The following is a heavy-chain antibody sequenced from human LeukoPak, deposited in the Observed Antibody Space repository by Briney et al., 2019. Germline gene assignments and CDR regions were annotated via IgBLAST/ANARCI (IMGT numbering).Heavy chain of an antibody. CDR3: ATLARTYIGSSLDY. J-gene: IGHJ4*02. CDR1: GVTFSSYS. D-gene: IGHD2-15*01. V-gene: IGHV3-21*01. CDR2: ISSSSSYI. Sequence: PGGSLRLSCAASGVTFSSYSMNWVRQAPGKGLEWVSSISSSSSYIYYADSVKGRFTISRDNAKNTLYLQMNSLRAEDTALYYCATLARTYIGSSLDYWGQGTLVTVSS.